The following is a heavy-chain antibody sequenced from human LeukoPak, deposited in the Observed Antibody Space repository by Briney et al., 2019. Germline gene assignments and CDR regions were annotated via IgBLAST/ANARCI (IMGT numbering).Heavy chain of an antibody. D-gene: IGHD2-21*02. Sequence: PSETLSLTCTDYWNWIRQPHGKGLEWIGYVFYSGSTNYNPSLKSRVTISVDTSKNQFSLKLTSVTAADTALYYCARDAVTYDAFDIWGQGTMVTVSS. CDR1: Y. CDR2: VFYSGST. CDR3: ARDAVTYDAFDI. V-gene: IGHV4-59*01. J-gene: IGHJ3*02.